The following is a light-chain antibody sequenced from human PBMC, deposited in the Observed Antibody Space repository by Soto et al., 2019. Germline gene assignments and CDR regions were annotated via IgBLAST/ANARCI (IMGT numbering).Light chain of an antibody. V-gene: IGLV2-11*01. CDR1: SSDVGGYNY. CDR2: DAS. Sequence: QSALTQPRSVPGSPGQSVTISCTGTSSDVGGYNYVSWYQQHPGKAPKPMIYDASKLPSGVPDRSSGAKSDHTASLTISGLQAEDADNYYCCSYAGSYSYVFGTGTKVTVL. J-gene: IGLJ1*01. CDR3: CSYAGSYSYV.